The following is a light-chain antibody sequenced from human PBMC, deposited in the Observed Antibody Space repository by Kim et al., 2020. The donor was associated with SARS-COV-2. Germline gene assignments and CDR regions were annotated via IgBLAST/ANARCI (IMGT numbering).Light chain of an antibody. CDR2: EDN. Sequence: NFMLTQPHSVSESPGKTVTISCTGSSGSIASNYVQWYQQRPGSAPATLIFEDNRRPSGVPDRFSGSIDSSSNSASLTISGLRTEDEADYYCQSYDDNNHWVFGGGTKVTVL. V-gene: IGLV6-57*02. CDR1: SGSIASNY. CDR3: QSYDDNNHWV. J-gene: IGLJ3*02.